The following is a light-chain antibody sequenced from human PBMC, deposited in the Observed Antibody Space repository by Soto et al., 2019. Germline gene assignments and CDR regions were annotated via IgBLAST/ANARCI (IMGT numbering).Light chain of an antibody. Sequence: QSVLTQPPSVSGAPGQTVTISCTGSSSNIGAGYDVHWYQQLPGTAPKPLIYGNSNRPSGVPDRFSGSKSGTSASLAITGLQAEDEADYYCQSYDSSLSVVFGGGTKLTVL. CDR2: GNS. V-gene: IGLV1-40*01. J-gene: IGLJ2*01. CDR3: QSYDSSLSVV. CDR1: SSNIGAGYD.